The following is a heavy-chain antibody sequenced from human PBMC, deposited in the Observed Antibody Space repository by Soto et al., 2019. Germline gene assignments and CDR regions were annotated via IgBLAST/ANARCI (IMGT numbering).Heavy chain of an antibody. CDR3: ASAPRPLRYYGSGTPYYYGMGV. V-gene: IGHV1-69*06. CDR1: GGTFSSYA. D-gene: IGHD3-10*01. Sequence: PVKVSCKASGGTFSSYAISWVRQDHGQGLEWMGGIIPIFGTANDEEKFQGGLTISAHKSTSTAYMELRRMISEYTAVYYCASAPRPLRYYGSGTPYYYGMGVWGQGTTGTVSS. CDR2: IIPIFGTA. J-gene: IGHJ6*02.